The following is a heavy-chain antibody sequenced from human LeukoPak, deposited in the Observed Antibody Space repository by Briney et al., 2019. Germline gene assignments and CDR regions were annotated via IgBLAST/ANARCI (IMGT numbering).Heavy chain of an antibody. CDR1: GYTFTSYY. V-gene: IGHV1-69*13. CDR2: IIPIFGTA. CDR3: ARQPNYLTPGVFDY. D-gene: IGHD5-24*01. Sequence: SVKVSCKASGYTFTSYYMHWVRQAPGQGLEWMGGIIPIFGTANYAQKFQGRVTITADESTSTAYMELSSLRSEDTAVYYCARQPNYLTPGVFDYWGQGTLVTVSS. J-gene: IGHJ4*02.